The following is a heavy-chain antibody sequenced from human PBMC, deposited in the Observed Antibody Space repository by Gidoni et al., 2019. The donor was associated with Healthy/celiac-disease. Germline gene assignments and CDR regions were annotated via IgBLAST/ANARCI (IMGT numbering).Heavy chain of an antibody. CDR1: GVTFSSYA. V-gene: IGHV1-69*01. D-gene: IGHD2-21*02. Sequence: QVQLVQSGAEVKKPGSSVKVSCTASGVTFSSYAISWVRQAPGQGLEWMGGIIPIFGTANYAQKFQGRVTITADESTSTDYMELSSLRSEDTDVYYCARGRSTSGDTVVTRWVSFYYYGMDVWGQGTTVTVSS. CDR3: ARGRSTSGDTVVTRWVSFYYYGMDV. J-gene: IGHJ6*02. CDR2: IIPIFGTA.